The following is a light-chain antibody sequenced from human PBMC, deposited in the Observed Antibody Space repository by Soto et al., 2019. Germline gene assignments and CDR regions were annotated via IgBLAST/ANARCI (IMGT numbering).Light chain of an antibody. J-gene: IGKJ5*01. CDR3: QQYGSSPIT. CDR1: QSVSRY. CDR2: DAS. Sequence: EIVLTQSPATLSLSPGERATLSCRASQSVSRYLAWYQQKPGQAPRLLIYDASNRATGIPDRVSGSGSGTDFTLTVSRLEPEDFAVYFCQQYGSSPITFGQGARLEIK. V-gene: IGKV3-20*01.